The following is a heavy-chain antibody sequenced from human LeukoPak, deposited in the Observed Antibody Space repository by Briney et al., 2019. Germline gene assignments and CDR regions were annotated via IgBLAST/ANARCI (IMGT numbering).Heavy chain of an antibody. Sequence: GGSLRLSCAASGFTFSNYWKSWVRQAPGKGLEWVANIKQDGSEKYYVDSVKGRFTISRDNAKNSLYLQMNSLRAEDTAVYYCARLSTAVAAGDYWGQGTLVTVSS. CDR3: ARLSTAVAAGDY. CDR1: GFTFSNYW. D-gene: IGHD6-19*01. J-gene: IGHJ4*02. V-gene: IGHV3-7*01. CDR2: IKQDGSEK.